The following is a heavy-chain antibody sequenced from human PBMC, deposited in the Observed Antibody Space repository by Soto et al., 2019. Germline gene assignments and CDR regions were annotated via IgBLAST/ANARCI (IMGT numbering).Heavy chain of an antibody. Sequence: SETLSLTCTLSGGSVRAPDWWNWVRQSPDKGLECIAEVHISGHSNYNPSLRSRVSVSIDSSKDQFYLNLNSVTAADTAIYYCARAGQGCYANNCYFEPGGQGTQVTVSS. J-gene: IGHJ1*01. D-gene: IGHD3-16*01. CDR1: GGSVRAPDW. CDR2: VHISGHS. CDR3: ARAGQGCYANNCYFEP. V-gene: IGHV4-4*02.